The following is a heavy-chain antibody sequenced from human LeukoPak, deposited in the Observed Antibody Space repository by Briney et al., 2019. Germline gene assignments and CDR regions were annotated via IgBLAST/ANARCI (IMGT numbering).Heavy chain of an antibody. D-gene: IGHD6-13*01. CDR1: GGSFSDYY. J-gene: IGHJ4*02. V-gene: IGHV4-34*01. Sequence: SETLSLTCAVYGGSFSDYYSTWIRQPPGKGLEWIGEINHVETANYNPSLKSRVAISVDTSKSQFSLRLNSVTAADTAVYYCARPGDISSWYDYWGQGTVVTVSS. CDR3: ARPGDISSWYDY. CDR2: INHVETA.